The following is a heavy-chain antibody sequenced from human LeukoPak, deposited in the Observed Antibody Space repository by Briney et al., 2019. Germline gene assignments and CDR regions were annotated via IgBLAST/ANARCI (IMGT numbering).Heavy chain of an antibody. CDR2: IYYSGST. CDR3: ARRDSSGYYTD. V-gene: IGHV4-61*05. D-gene: IGHD3-22*01. CDR1: GGSISSSSYY. Sequence: SETLSLTCTVSGGSISSSSYYWSWIRQPPGKGLEWIGYIYYSGSTNYNPSLKSRVTISVDTSKNQFSLKLSSVTAADTAVYYCARRDSSGYYTDWGQGTLVTISS. J-gene: IGHJ4*02.